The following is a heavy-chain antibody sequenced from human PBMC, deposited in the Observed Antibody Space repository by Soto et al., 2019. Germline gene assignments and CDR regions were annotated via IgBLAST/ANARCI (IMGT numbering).Heavy chain of an antibody. Sequence: VQLLESGGGLGQPGGSLRLSCAASGFIFRDYAMNWVRQAPGKGLEWVSGISGSGDSARYADSVKGRFTISRDNSRDTLYLHMNSLRVDDTAVYYCGKERRGSGWSVCDFWGQGDLVTVSS. CDR1: GFIFRDYA. D-gene: IGHD6-19*01. CDR2: ISGSGDSA. J-gene: IGHJ4*02. CDR3: GKERRGSGWSVCDF. V-gene: IGHV3-23*01.